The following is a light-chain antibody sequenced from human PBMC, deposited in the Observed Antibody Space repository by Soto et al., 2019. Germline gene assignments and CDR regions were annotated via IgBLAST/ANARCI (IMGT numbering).Light chain of an antibody. J-gene: IGLJ3*02. Sequence: QSALTQPASVSGSPGQSITIPCTGTSSDVGSYNLVSWYQQHPGKAPKLMIYEGSKRPSGVSNRFSGSKSSNTASLTISGLQAEDEADYYCCSYAGSRTWVFGGGTKLTVL. CDR1: SSDVGSYNL. V-gene: IGLV2-23*01. CDR2: EGS. CDR3: CSYAGSRTWV.